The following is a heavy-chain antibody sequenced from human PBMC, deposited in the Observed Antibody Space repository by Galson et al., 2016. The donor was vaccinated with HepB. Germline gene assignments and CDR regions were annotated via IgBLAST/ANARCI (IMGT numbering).Heavy chain of an antibody. CDR2: INSDATST. Sequence: SLRLSCAASGFIFSGYWMHWVRQAPGKGLVWASRINSDATSTSHADSVKGRFTISRDNAKSTLYLQMNSLRAEDTAIYYCTSDGIAAIGIDYWGQGTLVTVSS. D-gene: IGHD6-13*01. CDR1: GFIFSGYW. CDR3: TSDGIAAIGIDY. J-gene: IGHJ4*02. V-gene: IGHV3-74*01.